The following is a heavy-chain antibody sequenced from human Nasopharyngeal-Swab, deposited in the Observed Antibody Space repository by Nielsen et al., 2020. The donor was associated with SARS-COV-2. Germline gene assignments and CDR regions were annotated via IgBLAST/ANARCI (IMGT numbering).Heavy chain of an antibody. D-gene: IGHD6-19*01. CDR3: AKDYRRYSNGWYGVYDI. J-gene: IGHJ4*02. V-gene: IGHV3-30*18. CDR2: TSYDGNNK. Sequence: WIRQPPGKGLEWVAVTSYDGNNKYYAESVKGRFSISRDNSKSTVYLQMNGLRVEDTALYRCAKDYRRYSNGWYGVYDIWGQGTLVTVSS.